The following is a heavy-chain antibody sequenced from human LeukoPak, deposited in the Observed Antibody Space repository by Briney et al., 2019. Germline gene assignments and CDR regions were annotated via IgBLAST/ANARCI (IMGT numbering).Heavy chain of an antibody. J-gene: IGHJ4*02. CDR3: AKDGLAAAGWFDY. Sequence: GGSLRLSCAASGFTFSYYGMHWVRQAPGKGLEWVAVISYDGSSKYYADSVKGRFTISRDNSKNTLYLQMNSLRAEDAAVYYCAKDGLAAAGWFDYWGQGTLVTVSS. CDR2: ISYDGSSK. CDR1: GFTFSYYG. D-gene: IGHD6-13*01. V-gene: IGHV3-30*18.